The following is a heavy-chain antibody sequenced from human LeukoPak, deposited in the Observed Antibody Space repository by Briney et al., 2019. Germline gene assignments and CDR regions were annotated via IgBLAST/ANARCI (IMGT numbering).Heavy chain of an antibody. CDR3: VKGGGYCSSTSCPPPYYFDY. CDR2: IRSNGGST. V-gene: IGHV3-64D*06. Sequence: PGWSLRLSCSASGFTFSSYAIHWVRQAPGKGLEYFSAIRSNGGSTYYADSVKGRFTISRDNSKNTLYLQMSSLRAEDTAVYYCVKGGGYCSSTSCPPPYYFDYWGQGTLVTVSS. CDR1: GFTFSSYA. D-gene: IGHD2-2*01. J-gene: IGHJ4*02.